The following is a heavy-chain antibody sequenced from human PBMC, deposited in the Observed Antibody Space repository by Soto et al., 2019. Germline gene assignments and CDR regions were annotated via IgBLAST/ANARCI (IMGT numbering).Heavy chain of an antibody. CDR1: GGTFSGHA. CDR3: ARGPNWGYRFDS. J-gene: IGHJ4*02. Sequence: QVQLVQSGAEVKKPGSSVKVSCEASGGTFSGHAISWVRQAPGQGPEWMGGLIPLFGTTQHAQNFQDSLTLTADKSTSTAYMELTSLRFEDTAIYYCARGPNWGYRFDSWGQGPLVTVSS. D-gene: IGHD7-27*01. CDR2: LIPLFGTT. V-gene: IGHV1-69*06.